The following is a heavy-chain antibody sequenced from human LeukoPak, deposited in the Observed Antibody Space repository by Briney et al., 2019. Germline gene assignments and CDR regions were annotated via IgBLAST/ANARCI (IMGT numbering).Heavy chain of an antibody. CDR3: ARDGGGANNY. CDR2: ISSSSSYI. CDR1: GFTFSSYS. J-gene: IGHJ4*02. V-gene: IGHV3-21*01. D-gene: IGHD1-26*01. Sequence: GGSLRLSCAASGFTFSSYSMNWVRQAPGKGLEWVSTISSSSSYIYYADSVKGRFTISRDNAKNSLYLQMNSLRAEDTAVYYCARDGGGANNYWGQGTLVTVSS.